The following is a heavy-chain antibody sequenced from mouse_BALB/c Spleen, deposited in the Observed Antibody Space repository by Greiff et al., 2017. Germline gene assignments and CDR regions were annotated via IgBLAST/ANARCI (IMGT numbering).Heavy chain of an antibody. Sequence: LQESGAELVRPGTSVKISCKASGYTFTNYWLGWVKQRPGHGLEWIGDIYPGGGYTNYNEKFKGKATLTADTSSSTAYMQLSSLTSEDSAVYFCARSGLRLRPNDMDYWGQGTSVTVSA. CDR2: IYPGGGYT. J-gene: IGHJ4*01. V-gene: IGHV1-63*02. D-gene: IGHD1-2*01. CDR3: ARSGLRLRPNDMDY. CDR1: GYTFTNYW.